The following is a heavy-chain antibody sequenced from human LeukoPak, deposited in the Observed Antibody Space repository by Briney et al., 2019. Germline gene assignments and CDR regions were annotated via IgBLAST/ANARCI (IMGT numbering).Heavy chain of an antibody. CDR1: GFIVSSNY. Sequence: PGGSLRLSCAASGFIVSSNYMSWVRQAPGKGLEWVSVIYSGGSTYYADSVKGRFTISRDNSKNTLYLQMNSLRAEDTAVYYCARETKRVGDALDIWGQGTMVTVST. CDR2: IYSGGST. V-gene: IGHV3-66*01. J-gene: IGHJ3*02. D-gene: IGHD3-10*01. CDR3: ARETKRVGDALDI.